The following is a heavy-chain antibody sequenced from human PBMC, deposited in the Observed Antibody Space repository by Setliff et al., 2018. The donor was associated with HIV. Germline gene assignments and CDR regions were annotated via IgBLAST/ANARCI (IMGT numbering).Heavy chain of an antibody. J-gene: IGHJ4*02. CDR2: INPKSDGT. D-gene: IGHD3-22*01. V-gene: IGHV1-2*04. Sequence: ASVKVSCKASGYSFTDYYIHWVRQAPGQGLEWMGWINPKSDGTNYAQKFQGWITMTRDTSISTAYMELSRLRSDDTAVYYCAIGMDYYDTSGYYQYYFDYWGQGTLVTVSS. CDR1: GYSFTDYY. CDR3: AIGMDYYDTSGYYQYYFDY.